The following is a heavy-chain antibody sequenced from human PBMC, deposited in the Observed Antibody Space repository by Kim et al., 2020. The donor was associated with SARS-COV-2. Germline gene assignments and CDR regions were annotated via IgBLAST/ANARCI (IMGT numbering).Heavy chain of an antibody. Sequence: RCSPTLKSRITITKDTSKNQVVLTMTNMDPVDTATYYCAQLRAICGHFDYWGQGTLVTVSS. D-gene: IGHD2-21*01. V-gene: IGHV2-5*01. J-gene: IGHJ4*02. CDR3: AQLRAICGHFDY.